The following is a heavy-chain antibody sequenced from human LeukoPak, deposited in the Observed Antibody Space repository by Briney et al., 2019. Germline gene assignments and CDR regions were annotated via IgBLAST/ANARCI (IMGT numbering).Heavy chain of an antibody. Sequence: SSETLSLTCTVSGGSISSYYWSWIRQPPGKGLEWIGYIYYSGSTNYNPSLKSRVTISVDTSKNQFSLKLSSVTAADTAVYYCARMLGDPTINWFDPWGQGTLVTVSS. D-gene: IGHD1-26*01. CDR1: GGSISSYY. CDR2: IYYSGST. J-gene: IGHJ5*02. V-gene: IGHV4-59*01. CDR3: ARMLGDPTINWFDP.